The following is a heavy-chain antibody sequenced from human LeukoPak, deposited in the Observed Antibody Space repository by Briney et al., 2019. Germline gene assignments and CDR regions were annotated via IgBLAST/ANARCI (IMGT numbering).Heavy chain of an antibody. J-gene: IGHJ4*02. CDR3: ARDQGTIILGYFDY. D-gene: IGHD3-22*01. CDR2: IYYSGST. Sequence: SETLSLTCTVSGGSISSSSYYWGWIRQPPGKGLEWIGSIYYSGSTYYNPPLKSRVTISVDMSKNQFSLKLRSVTAADTAVYYRARDQGTIILGYFDYWGQGTLVTVSS. V-gene: IGHV4-39*07. CDR1: GGSISSSSYY.